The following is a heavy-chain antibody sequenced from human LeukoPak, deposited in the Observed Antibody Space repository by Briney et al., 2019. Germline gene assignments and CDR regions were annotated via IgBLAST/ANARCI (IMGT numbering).Heavy chain of an antibody. Sequence: SETLSLTCTVSGGSIGGNSYRSWIRQPPGKGPECIGHISNSGSTYYSPSLSSRVTISLDTSKNQFSLKLRSVTAADTAVYYCARVGGTNFYYYGLDVWGQGTTVTVSS. V-gene: IGHV4-61*01. CDR2: ISNSGST. CDR1: GGSIGGNSY. CDR3: ARVGGTNFYYYGLDV. D-gene: IGHD3-3*01. J-gene: IGHJ6*02.